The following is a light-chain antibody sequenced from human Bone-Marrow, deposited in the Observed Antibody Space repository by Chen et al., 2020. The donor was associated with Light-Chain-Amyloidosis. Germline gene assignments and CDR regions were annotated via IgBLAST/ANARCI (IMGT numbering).Light chain of an antibody. Sequence: QSALTQPASVSGSPGQSITISCTGTSSDVGGDNHVSWYQQHPSKAPKLMIDEVTNRPSWVPHRFSGSQSDNPASLTISGLQTEDEADYFCSSYTITNTLVFGSGTRVTVL. V-gene: IGLV2-14*01. CDR2: EVT. CDR3: SSYTITNTLV. J-gene: IGLJ1*01. CDR1: SSDVGGDNH.